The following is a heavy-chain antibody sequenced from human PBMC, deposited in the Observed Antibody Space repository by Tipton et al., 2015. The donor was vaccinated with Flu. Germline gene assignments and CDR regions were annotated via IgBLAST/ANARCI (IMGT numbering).Heavy chain of an antibody. CDR2: IDPSSSDP. Sequence: GSLRLSCAASGFNFNTFTMIWVRLAPHKGLQFLASIDPSSSDPLYADSVKGRFAISRDNMKNSLYLQMNSLRADDTAVYYCASDPNWGEGYWGPGTPVTVSS. V-gene: IGHV3-21*04. J-gene: IGHJ4*02. D-gene: IGHD3-10*01. CDR3: ASDPNWGEGY. CDR1: GFNFNTFT.